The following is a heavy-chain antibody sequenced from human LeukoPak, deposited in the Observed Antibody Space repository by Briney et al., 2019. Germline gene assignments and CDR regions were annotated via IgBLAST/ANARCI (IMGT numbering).Heavy chain of an antibody. J-gene: IGHJ4*02. CDR1: GFTFSRYG. V-gene: IGHV3-30*02. Sequence: GGSLRLSCAASGFTFSRYGMHWVRQAPGKGLEWVAFIRYDESNKFYADSVKGRFTVSRDNSKNILYLQMNSLTAEDTAVYWCAKDPINWGSIYFDCWGQGTLVTVSS. CDR2: IRYDESNK. D-gene: IGHD7-27*01. CDR3: AKDPINWGSIYFDC.